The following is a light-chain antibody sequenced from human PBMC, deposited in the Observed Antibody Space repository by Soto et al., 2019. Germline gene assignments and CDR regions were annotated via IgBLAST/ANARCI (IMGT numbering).Light chain of an antibody. J-gene: IGKJ3*01. CDR3: QHSYSLPRT. V-gene: IGKV1-39*01. CDR2: AAS. CDR1: QSISTY. Sequence: DIQMTQSPSSLSASVGDRVTITCRASQSISTYLNWYQQKPGKAPELLIYAASTLQSGVPSRFSGSGSGTDYTLTISSLQPEDSATYYCQHSYSLPRTFGPGTKVDI.